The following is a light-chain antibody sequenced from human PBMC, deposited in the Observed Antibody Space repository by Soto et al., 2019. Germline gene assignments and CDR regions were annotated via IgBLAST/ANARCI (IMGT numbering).Light chain of an antibody. CDR1: SSNIGAGFD. Sequence: QSVLTQPPSVSGAPGQRVTISCTGSSSNIGAGFDVHWYRQLLGTAPKLLIYGSSNRPSGVPDRLSGSKSGTSASLAITGLQAEDEADYYCLSYDNSLSGYVFGTGTKLTVL. V-gene: IGLV1-40*01. J-gene: IGLJ1*01. CDR2: GSS. CDR3: LSYDNSLSGYV.